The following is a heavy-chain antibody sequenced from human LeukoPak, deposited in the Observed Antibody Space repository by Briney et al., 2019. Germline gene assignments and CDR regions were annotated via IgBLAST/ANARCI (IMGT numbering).Heavy chain of an antibody. Sequence: GGSLGLSCAASGFTFSSYAMHWVRQAPGKGLEWVAVISYDGSNKYYADSVKGRFTISRDNSKNTLYLQMNSLRAEDTAVYYCARAWLRGITMVRGVLGYWGQGTLVTVSS. D-gene: IGHD3-10*01. J-gene: IGHJ4*02. CDR3: ARAWLRGITMVRGVLGY. CDR2: ISYDGSNK. V-gene: IGHV3-30-3*01. CDR1: GFTFSSYA.